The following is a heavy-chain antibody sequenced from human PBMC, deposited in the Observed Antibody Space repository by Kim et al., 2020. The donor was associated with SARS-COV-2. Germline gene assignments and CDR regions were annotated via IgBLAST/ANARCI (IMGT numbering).Heavy chain of an antibody. CDR3: ARGQYYYYMDV. Sequence: GYAQKFQGRVTMTRNTSISTAYMELSSLRSEDTAVYYCARGQYYYYMDVWGKGTTVTVSS. V-gene: IGHV1-8*01. J-gene: IGHJ6*03.